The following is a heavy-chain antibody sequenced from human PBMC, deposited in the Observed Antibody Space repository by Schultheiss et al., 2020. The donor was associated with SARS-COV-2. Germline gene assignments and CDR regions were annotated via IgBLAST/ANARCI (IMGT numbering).Heavy chain of an antibody. Sequence: ASVKVSCKASGYTFTSYGISWVRQAPGQGLEWMGWISAYNGNTNYAQKLQGRVTMTTDTSTSTAYMELRSLRSDDTAVYYCATGGTPAAIRGWFDPWGQGTLVTVSS. CDR1: GYTFTSYG. V-gene: IGHV1-18*01. CDR3: ATGGTPAAIRGWFDP. CDR2: ISAYNGNT. J-gene: IGHJ5*02. D-gene: IGHD2-2*02.